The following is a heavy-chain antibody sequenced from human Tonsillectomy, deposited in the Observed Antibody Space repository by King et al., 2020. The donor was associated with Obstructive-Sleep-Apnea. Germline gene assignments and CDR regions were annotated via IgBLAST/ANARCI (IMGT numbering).Heavy chain of an antibody. Sequence: VQLQESGPGLVKPSETLSLTCTVSGGSISSYYWSWIRQPPGKGLEWIGYIYYSGSTNYNPSLKSRVTISVETSKNQFSLKLSPVTAADTAVYYCARDLGYNGAFDIWGQGTMVTVSS. V-gene: IGHV4-59*01. CDR1: GGSISSYY. CDR3: ARDLGYNGAFDI. D-gene: IGHD5-12*01. CDR2: IYYSGST. J-gene: IGHJ3*02.